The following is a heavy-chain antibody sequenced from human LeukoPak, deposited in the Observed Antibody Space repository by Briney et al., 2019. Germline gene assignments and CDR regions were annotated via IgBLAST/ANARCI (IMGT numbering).Heavy chain of an antibody. CDR3: AREIGSFDP. CDR1: GDSVSNGNYY. CDR2: IYYTGNT. V-gene: IGHV4-61*01. Sequence: PSETLSLTCTVSGDSVSNGNYYWSWLRQPPGQPLEWIGYIYYTGNTYYNPSLEGRVTLSVDTSKNQFSVKLSSVTAADTAVYYCAREIGSFDPWGQGTLVTVSS. J-gene: IGHJ5*02. D-gene: IGHD1-1*01.